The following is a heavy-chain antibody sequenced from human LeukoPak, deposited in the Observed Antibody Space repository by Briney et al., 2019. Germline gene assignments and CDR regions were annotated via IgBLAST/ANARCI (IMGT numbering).Heavy chain of an antibody. D-gene: IGHD6-13*01. V-gene: IGHV3-30*03. CDR1: GFTFSSYG. CDR2: ISYDGSNK. Sequence: PGGSLRLSCAASGFTFSSYGMHWVRQAPGKGLEWVAVISYDGSNKYYADSVKGRFTISRDNSKNTLYLQMNSLRAEDTAVYYCAIIAAASRSVDPWGQGTLVTVSS. CDR3: AIIAAASRSVDP. J-gene: IGHJ5*02.